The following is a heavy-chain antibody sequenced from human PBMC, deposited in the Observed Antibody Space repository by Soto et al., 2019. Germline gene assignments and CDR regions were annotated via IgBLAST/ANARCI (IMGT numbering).Heavy chain of an antibody. D-gene: IGHD5-18*01. J-gene: IGHJ6*02. V-gene: IGHV4-30-4*01. CDR1: GGSISSGDYY. CDR2: IYYSGTT. CDR3: ARALIQLWPHYYYGMDV. Sequence: PSETLSLTCTVSGGSISSGDYYWSWIGQPPGKGLEWIGYIYYSGTTYYNPSLKSRVTISVDTSKNQFSLKLSSVTAADTAVYYCARALIQLWPHYYYGMDVWGQGTTVTVSS.